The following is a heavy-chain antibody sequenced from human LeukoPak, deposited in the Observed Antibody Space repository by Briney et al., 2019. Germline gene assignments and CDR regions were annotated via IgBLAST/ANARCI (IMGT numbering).Heavy chain of an antibody. Sequence: GGSLRLSCAASGFTFSNAWMSWVRQAPGKGLEWVGRIKSKAAGGTTDYAAPVKGRLTISRDDSRNTMYLQMDSLKTEDTAVYYCTREPNFDYWGQGTLVIVSS. J-gene: IGHJ4*02. CDR2: IKSKAAGGTT. CDR3: TREPNFDY. CDR1: GFTFSNAW. D-gene: IGHD1-26*01. V-gene: IGHV3-15*01.